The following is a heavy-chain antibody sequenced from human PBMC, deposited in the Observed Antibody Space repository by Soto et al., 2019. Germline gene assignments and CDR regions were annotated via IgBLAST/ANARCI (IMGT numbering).Heavy chain of an antibody. CDR1: GYSFTRYG. CDR2: INAYNGNT. J-gene: IGHJ6*02. V-gene: IGHV1-18*01. CDR3: AMVDVYVTPSPQDV. Sequence: QVQLVQSGAEVKNPGASVKVSCKASGYSFTRYGIGWARQAPGQGLEWMGWINAYNGNTNYAQNLQGRLTLTTDTSTTTPYMEFRSLRANATAIYYCAMVDVYVTPSPQDVWGQGTTVTVSS. D-gene: IGHD3-16*01.